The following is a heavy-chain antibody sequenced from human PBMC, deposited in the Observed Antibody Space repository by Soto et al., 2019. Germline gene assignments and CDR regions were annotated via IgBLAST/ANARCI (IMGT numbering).Heavy chain of an antibody. CDR3: ASGGTHGYDFDS. V-gene: IGHV1-3*01. CDR1: GYTFSSYA. Sequence: ASVKVSCKASGYTFSSYAMHWVRQAPGQRLEWMGWINAGYGNTKSSQKFQDRVTISRDTSASTAYMELTSLRSEDTAVYYCASGGTHGYDFDSWGQGTLVTVYS. J-gene: IGHJ4*02. CDR2: INAGYGNT. D-gene: IGHD3-16*01.